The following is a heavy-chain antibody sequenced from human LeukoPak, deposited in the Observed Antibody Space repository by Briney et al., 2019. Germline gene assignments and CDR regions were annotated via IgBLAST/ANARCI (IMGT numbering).Heavy chain of an antibody. D-gene: IGHD1-1*01. V-gene: IGHV3-7*03. CDR1: GFAFNTYW. CDR3: ARDRDGKDY. CDR2: IGQDGTEK. J-gene: IGHJ4*02. Sequence: GGSLRLSCAASGFAFNTYWMSWVRQAPGKGLEWVANIGQDGTEKHHVDSVRGRFAISRDNAKNSVFLQMNSLRAEDTAVYYCARDRDGKDYWGQGTLVTVSS.